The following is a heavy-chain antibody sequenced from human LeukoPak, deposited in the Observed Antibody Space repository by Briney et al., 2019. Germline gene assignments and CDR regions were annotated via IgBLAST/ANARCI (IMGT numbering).Heavy chain of an antibody. V-gene: IGHV1-46*01. Sequence: ASVKVSCTAPGYTFTSYYMHWVRQAPGQGLEWMGVINPSGGSTSYAQKFQGRVTLTRDTSTSIVYMELSSLRSEDTAVYYCARWWDDGSGYSYYYGMDVWGQGTTVTVSS. J-gene: IGHJ6*02. CDR3: ARWWDDGSGYSYYYGMDV. CDR2: INPSGGST. CDR1: GYTFTSYY. D-gene: IGHD3-22*01.